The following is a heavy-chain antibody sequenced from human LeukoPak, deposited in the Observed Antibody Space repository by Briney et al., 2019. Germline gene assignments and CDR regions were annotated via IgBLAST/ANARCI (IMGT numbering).Heavy chain of an antibody. J-gene: IGHJ4*02. CDR2: IYYSGST. D-gene: IGHD3-10*01. V-gene: IGHV4-59*08. CDR1: GGSISSYY. Sequence: SETLSLTCTVSGGSISSYYWGWIRQPPGKGLEWIGYIYYSGSTNYNPSLKSRVTISVDTSKNQFSLKLSSVTAADTAVYYCASAPFVRFGELFSQSFFDYWGQGTLVTVSS. CDR3: ASAPFVRFGELFSQSFFDY.